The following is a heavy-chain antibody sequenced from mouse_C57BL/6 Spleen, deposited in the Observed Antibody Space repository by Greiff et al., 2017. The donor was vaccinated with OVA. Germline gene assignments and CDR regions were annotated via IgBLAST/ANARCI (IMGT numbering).Heavy chain of an antibody. V-gene: IGHV1-72*01. CDR2: IDPNSGGT. J-gene: IGHJ4*01. CDR1: GYTFTSYW. CDR3: ARLLLRDYYAMDY. Sequence: QVQLQQPGAELVKPGASVKLSCKASGYTFTSYWMHWVKQRPGRGLEWIGRIDPNSGGTKYNEKFKSKATLTVDKSSSPAYMQLSSLTSADSAVXYCARLLLRDYYAMDYWGQGTSVTVSS. D-gene: IGHD2-12*01.